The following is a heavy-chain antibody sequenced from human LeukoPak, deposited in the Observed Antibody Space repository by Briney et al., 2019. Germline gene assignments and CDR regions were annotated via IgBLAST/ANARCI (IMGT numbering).Heavy chain of an antibody. J-gene: IGHJ4*02. V-gene: IGHV3-33*01. CDR2: IWNDGSNE. CDR1: GFTFSSYG. CDR3: ARDRERAADLGY. Sequence: PGGSLRLSCAASGFTFSSYGMHWVRQAPGKGRELVAIIWNDGSNEYYADSVKGRFTISRDNSKNTLYLQMNSLRAEDTAVYYCARDRERAADLGYWGQGTLVTVSS. D-gene: IGHD6-13*01.